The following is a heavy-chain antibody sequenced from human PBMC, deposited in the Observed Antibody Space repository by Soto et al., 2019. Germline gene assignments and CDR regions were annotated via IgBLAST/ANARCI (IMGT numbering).Heavy chain of an antibody. CDR2: INGGNGNT. CDR1: GYPFTSYV. CDR3: ARLTSGSYHDAFDI. D-gene: IGHD1-26*01. V-gene: IGHV1-3*01. Sequence: GASLKVSCKSSGYPFTSYVISWVRQAPGQRLEWMGWINGGNGNTYYSEHFQGRVTFTRDTSAGTVYMQLSSLTSEDTAVYYCARLTSGSYHDAFDIWGQGSMVTVS. J-gene: IGHJ3*02.